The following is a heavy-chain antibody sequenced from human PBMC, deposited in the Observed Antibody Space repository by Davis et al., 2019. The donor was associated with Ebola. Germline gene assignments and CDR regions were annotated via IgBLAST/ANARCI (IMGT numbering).Heavy chain of an antibody. D-gene: IGHD6-13*01. CDR1: GFTVSSNY. V-gene: IGHV3-53*01. CDR2: IYSGGST. J-gene: IGHJ6*02. CDR3: AKDQVAAAGIFYYGMDV. Sequence: PGGSLRLSCAASGFTVSSNYMSWVRQAPGKGLEWVSVIYSGGSTYYADSVKGRFTISRDNSKNTLYLQMNSLRAEDTAVYYCAKDQVAAAGIFYYGMDVWGQGTTVTVSS.